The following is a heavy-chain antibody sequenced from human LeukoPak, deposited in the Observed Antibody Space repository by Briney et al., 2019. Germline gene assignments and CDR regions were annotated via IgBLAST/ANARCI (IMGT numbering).Heavy chain of an antibody. Sequence: PGGSLRLSCAASGFTVSSNYMSWVRQAPGKGLEWVSIIYSGGSTYYADSVKGRFTISRDNSKNTLYLQMNSLRAEDTAVYYCARSWGSVLGVGDYWGQGTLVTVSS. CDR1: GFTVSSNY. V-gene: IGHV3-66*01. CDR2: IYSGGST. CDR3: ARSWGSVLGVGDY. D-gene: IGHD2-8*02. J-gene: IGHJ4*02.